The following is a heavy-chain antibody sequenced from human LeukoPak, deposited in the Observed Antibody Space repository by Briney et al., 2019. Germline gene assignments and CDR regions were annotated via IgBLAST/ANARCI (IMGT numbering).Heavy chain of an antibody. Sequence: GGSLRLSCAASGFTFSSYAMHWVRQAPGKGLEWVAVISYNGSNKYYVDSVKGRFTISRDNSKNTLYLQMNSLRAEDTAVYYCARDRRYCSSTSCYTRGYYYYGMDVWGQGTTVTVSS. CDR3: ARDRRYCSSTSCYTRGYYYYGMDV. CDR1: GFTFSSYA. V-gene: IGHV3-30-3*01. J-gene: IGHJ6*02. CDR2: ISYNGSNK. D-gene: IGHD2-2*02.